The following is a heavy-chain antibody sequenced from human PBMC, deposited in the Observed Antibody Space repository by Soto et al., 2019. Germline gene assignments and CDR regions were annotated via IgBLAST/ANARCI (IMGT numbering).Heavy chain of an antibody. CDR3: ARDKSTGLFDY. V-gene: IGHV4-34*01. CDR1: GGSFSGYY. Sequence: QVQLQQWGAGLLKPSETLSLTCAVYGGSFSGYYWTWIRQPPGTGLEWIGEINHSGSTNYNPSLKSRVTISVDTSKLQFSLKLTSVTAADTAVYYCARDKSTGLFDYWGQGTLVTVSS. D-gene: IGHD2-8*02. J-gene: IGHJ4*02. CDR2: INHSGST.